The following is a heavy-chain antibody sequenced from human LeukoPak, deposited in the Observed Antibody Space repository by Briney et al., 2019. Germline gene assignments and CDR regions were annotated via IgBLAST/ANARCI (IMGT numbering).Heavy chain of an antibody. CDR3: ASATNSGSYYSLDY. J-gene: IGHJ4*02. Sequence: GASVKVSCKASGYTFTSYYMHWVRQAPGQGLEWMGLINPTGGSTGYAQKFQGRVTMTRDMSTSTVYMELSSLRSEDTAVYYCASATNSGSYYSLDYWGQGTLVTVSS. D-gene: IGHD1-26*01. CDR1: GYTFTSYY. CDR2: INPTGGST. V-gene: IGHV1-46*01.